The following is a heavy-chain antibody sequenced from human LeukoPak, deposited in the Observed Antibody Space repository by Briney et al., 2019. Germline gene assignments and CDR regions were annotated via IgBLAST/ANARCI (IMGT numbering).Heavy chain of an antibody. J-gene: IGHJ3*02. V-gene: IGHV4-39*01. CDR3: ARHGQYSSGWYGANDAFDI. D-gene: IGHD6-19*01. Sequence: SETLSLTCTVSGGSISSSSYYWGWIRQPPGKGLEWIGSIYYSGSTYYNPSLKSRVTISVDASKNQFSLKLSSVTAADTAVYYCARHGQYSSGWYGANDAFDIWGQGTMVTVS. CDR2: IYYSGST. CDR1: GGSISSSSYY.